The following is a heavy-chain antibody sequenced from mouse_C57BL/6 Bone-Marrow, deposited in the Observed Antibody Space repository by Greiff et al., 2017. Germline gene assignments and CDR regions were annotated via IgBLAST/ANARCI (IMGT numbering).Heavy chain of an antibody. J-gene: IGHJ3*01. CDR2: ITHSGET. Sequence: VKVVESGPGLVKPSQSLFLTCSITGFPITSGYYWIWIRQSPGKPLEWMGYITHSGETFYNPSLQSPISITRETSKNQFFLQLNSVTTEDTAMYYCAGDYYDYDLAWFAYWGQGTLVTVSA. CDR1: GFPITSGYY. D-gene: IGHD2-4*01. V-gene: IGHV12-3*01. CDR3: AGDYYDYDLAWFAY.